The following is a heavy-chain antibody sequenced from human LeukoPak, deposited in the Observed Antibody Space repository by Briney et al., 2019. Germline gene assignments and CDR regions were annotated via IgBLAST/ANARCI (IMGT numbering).Heavy chain of an antibody. CDR1: SDSISGYH. D-gene: IGHD1-26*01. CDR3: ARGPEGWELPSY. V-gene: IGHV4-59*01. J-gene: IGHJ4*02. Sequence: SETLSLTCTVSSDSISGYHWSWIRQSPGRGLEWIGSIYYSGGSTNYNPSLNSRLTISVDTSKNQFSLKLSSVTAADTAVYYCARGPEGWELPSYWGQGTLVTVSS. CDR2: IYYSGGST.